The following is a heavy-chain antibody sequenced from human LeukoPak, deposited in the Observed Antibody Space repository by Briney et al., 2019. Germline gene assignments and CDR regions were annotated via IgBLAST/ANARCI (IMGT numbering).Heavy chain of an antibody. CDR1: GFTFSSYA. J-gene: IGHJ6*03. Sequence: GGSLRLSCAASGFTFSSYAMHWVRQAPGKGLEWVAVISYDGSNKYYADSVKGRFTISRDNSKNTLYLQMNSLRAEDTAVYYCARGYCSSTSCYMDYYYYYMDVWGKGTTVTVSS. CDR2: ISYDGSNK. D-gene: IGHD2-2*02. V-gene: IGHV3-30*01. CDR3: ARGYCSSTSCYMDYYYYYMDV.